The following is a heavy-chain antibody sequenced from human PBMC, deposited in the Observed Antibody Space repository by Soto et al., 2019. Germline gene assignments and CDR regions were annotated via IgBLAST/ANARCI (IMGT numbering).Heavy chain of an antibody. D-gene: IGHD6-13*01. CDR1: GGTFSSYA. V-gene: IGHV1-69*01. CDR2: IIPIFGTA. CDR3: ASGEAAAGQLYSSGMDV. Sequence: QVQLVQSGAEVKKPGSSVKVSCKASGGTFSSYAISWVRQAPGQGLEWMGGIIPIFGTANYAQKFQGRVTITADESTSTAYMELSSLRSEDTAVYYCASGEAAAGQLYSSGMDVWGQGTTVTVSS. J-gene: IGHJ6*02.